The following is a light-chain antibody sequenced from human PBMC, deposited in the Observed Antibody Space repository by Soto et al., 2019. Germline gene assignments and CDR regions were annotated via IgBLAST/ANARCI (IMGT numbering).Light chain of an antibody. J-gene: IGLJ2*01. CDR1: SSNIGAGYD. Sequence: QSVLTQPPSVSGAPGQRVTISCTGSSSNIGAGYDVHWYQQLPGTAPKLLIYGNSNRPSGVPDRFSGSKSGTSASLAITGLQAEDEADYYCQSYDSSLSVDQVVFGGGTKLTVL. CDR3: QSYDSSLSVDQVV. V-gene: IGLV1-40*01. CDR2: GNS.